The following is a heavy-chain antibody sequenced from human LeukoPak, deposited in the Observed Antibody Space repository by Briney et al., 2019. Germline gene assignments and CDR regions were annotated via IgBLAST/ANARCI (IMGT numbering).Heavy chain of an antibody. D-gene: IGHD3-22*01. V-gene: IGHV3-74*01. CDR1: GFTFDRHW. Sequence: GSLRPSCATSGFTFDRHWMHWVRQAPGKGLVWVSRINSDGIHTTYADSVKGRFTISRDNAKNTLYLEMNSLRAEDTALYYCARDPGVGSGYYKDDCFDIWGQGTMVTVSS. CDR2: INSDGIHT. CDR3: ARDPGVGSGYYKDDCFDI. J-gene: IGHJ3*02.